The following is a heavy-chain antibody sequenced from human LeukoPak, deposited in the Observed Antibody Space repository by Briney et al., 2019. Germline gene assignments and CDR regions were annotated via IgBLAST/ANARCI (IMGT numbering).Heavy chain of an antibody. CDR1: GYSFTSNW. D-gene: IGHD1-26*01. CDR2: ISAYSGNT. J-gene: IGHJ5*02. Sequence: GESLKTSCKGSGYSFTSNWIGWVRQAPGQGLEWMGWISAYSGNTNYAQKLQGRVTMTTDTSTSTAYMELRSLRSDDTAVYYCARDIGGMGWFDPWGQGTLVTVSS. CDR3: ARDIGGMGWFDP. V-gene: IGHV1-18*04.